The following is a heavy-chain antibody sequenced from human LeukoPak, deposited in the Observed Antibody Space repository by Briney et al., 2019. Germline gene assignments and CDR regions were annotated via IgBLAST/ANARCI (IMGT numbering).Heavy chain of an antibody. CDR2: INPSGGST. J-gene: IGHJ4*02. Sequence: GASVKVSCKASGYTFTSYYMHWVRQAPGQGLEWMGIINPSGGSTSYAQKLQGRVTMTTDTSTSTAYMELRSLRSDDTAVYYCARDPKVHRQLASYFDYWGQGTLVTVSS. CDR3: ARDPKVHRQLASYFDY. V-gene: IGHV1-46*01. D-gene: IGHD6-13*01. CDR1: GYTFTSYY.